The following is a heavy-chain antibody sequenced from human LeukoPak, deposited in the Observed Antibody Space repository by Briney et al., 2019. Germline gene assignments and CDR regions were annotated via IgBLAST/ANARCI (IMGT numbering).Heavy chain of an antibody. Sequence: TSETLSLTCTASGGSISSYYWSWIRQPPGKGLEWIAYIYYSGSTNYNPSLKSRVTISVDTSKNQFSQKLSAFTAADTAGYYCAREDTAMVTQNYYYFMDVWGKGTTVSVSS. CDR3: AREDTAMVTQNYYYFMDV. CDR2: IYYSGST. D-gene: IGHD5-18*01. J-gene: IGHJ6*03. V-gene: IGHV4-59*01. CDR1: GGSISSYY.